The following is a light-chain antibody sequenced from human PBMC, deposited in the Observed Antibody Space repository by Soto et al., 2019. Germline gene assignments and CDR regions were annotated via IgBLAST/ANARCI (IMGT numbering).Light chain of an antibody. CDR3: QQYGSWT. CDR2: GTS. CDR1: QTISSQY. Sequence: EIVLTQSPGTLSVSPGERATLSCRSSQTISSQYLAWYQQKHGQAPSLLIYGTSSRATGTPDRFSGSGSGTDFTLTISRLEPEDYAIYYCQQYGSWTFGQGTKVEVK. V-gene: IGKV3-20*01. J-gene: IGKJ1*01.